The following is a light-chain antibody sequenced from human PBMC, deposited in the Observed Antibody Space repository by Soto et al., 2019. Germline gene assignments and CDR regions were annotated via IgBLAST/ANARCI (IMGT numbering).Light chain of an antibody. CDR3: QQCNRWLT. J-gene: IGKJ4*01. CDR1: QSISSW. V-gene: IGKV1-5*03. CDR2: ESS. Sequence: DIQMTQSPSTLSASVGDRVTITCRASQSISSWLAWYQQKPGKARKLLIDESSNLETGVPSRFSGSGSGTGFTLTISTLQPDDAATYCCQQCNRWLTFGGGTKVDIK.